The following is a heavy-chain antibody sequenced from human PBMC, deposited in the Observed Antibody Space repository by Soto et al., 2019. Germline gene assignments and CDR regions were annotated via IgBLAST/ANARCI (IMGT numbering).Heavy chain of an antibody. CDR3: ARVVGALGHWFDP. Sequence: QVQLVQSGAEVKEPGASVKVSCKASGYTFTSYTISWVRQAPGQGLEWMGRISPYNGNTNYAQKLXXRXXMTTDTPTSIAYMELRSLRSDDTAVYYCARVVGALGHWFDPWGQGTLVTVSS. CDR1: GYTFTSYT. V-gene: IGHV1-18*01. J-gene: IGHJ5*02. D-gene: IGHD1-26*01. CDR2: ISPYNGNT.